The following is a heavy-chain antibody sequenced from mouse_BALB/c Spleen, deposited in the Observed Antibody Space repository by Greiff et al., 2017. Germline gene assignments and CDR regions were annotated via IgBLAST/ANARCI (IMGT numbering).Heavy chain of an antibody. CDR3: AGGIHYVSGHYYNAMTT. CDR2: INSNGGST. CDR1: GFTFSSYG. D-gene: IGHD1-1*01. Sequence: EVKVVESGGGLVQPGGSLKLSCAASGFTFSSYGMSWVRQTPDKRLELVATINSNGGSTYYPDSVKGRFTISRDNARNILYLQMSSLRSEDTAMYYCAGGIHYVSGHYYNAMTTGVKEPQSPSPQ. J-gene: IGHJ4*01. V-gene: IGHV5-6-3*01.